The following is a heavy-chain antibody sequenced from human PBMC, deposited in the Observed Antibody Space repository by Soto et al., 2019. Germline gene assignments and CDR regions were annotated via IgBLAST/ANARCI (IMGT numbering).Heavy chain of an antibody. CDR3: ATHPPYGPLDH. V-gene: IGHV4-59*08. J-gene: IGHJ4*02. Sequence: SETLSLTCSVSAGSITGYYWSWIRQPPGKGLEWIGYIFYSGSTKYNPSLRSRVTMSVDTSKNQFSLKLTSVTAADTAVYYCATHPPYGPLDHWGQGTLVTVSS. D-gene: IGHD4-17*01. CDR2: IFYSGST. CDR1: AGSITGYY.